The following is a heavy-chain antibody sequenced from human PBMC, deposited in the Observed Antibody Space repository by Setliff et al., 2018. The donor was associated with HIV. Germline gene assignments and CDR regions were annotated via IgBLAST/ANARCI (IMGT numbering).Heavy chain of an antibody. D-gene: IGHD2-15*01. CDR2: IYHTGKT. V-gene: IGHV4-39*01. J-gene: IGHJ3*02. Sequence: SETLSLTCTVSGGPVSTSSYSWGWIRQPPEKGLEWIGTIYHTGKTYYNSSLNSRVTIAVDTSKDQFSQNLSTVTAADTAVYYCGRVAGYCAPSRCYGYNAFDIWGPGTMVTVSS. CDR1: GGPVSTSSYS. CDR3: GRVAGYCAPSRCYGYNAFDI.